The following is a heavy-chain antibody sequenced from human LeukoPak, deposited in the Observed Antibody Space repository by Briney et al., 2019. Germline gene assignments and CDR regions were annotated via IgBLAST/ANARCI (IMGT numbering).Heavy chain of an antibody. J-gene: IGHJ3*02. CDR2: IQDGSEK. V-gene: IGHV3-7*01. CDR1: GGSISSSSYY. CDR3: ARGSQSAFDI. Sequence: ETLSLTCTVSGGSISSSSYYWGWIRQPPGKGLEWVASIQDGSEKYYVDSVKGRFTISRDNAKSSLYLQMNSLRAEDTAIYYCARGSQSAFDIWGQGTMVTVSS.